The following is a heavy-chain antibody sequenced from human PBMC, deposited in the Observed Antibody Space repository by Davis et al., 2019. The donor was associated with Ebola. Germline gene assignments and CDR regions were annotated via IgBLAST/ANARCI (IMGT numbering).Heavy chain of an antibody. D-gene: IGHD2-2*01. CDR3: ARERTCSSTSCYPDAFDI. J-gene: IGHJ3*02. V-gene: IGHV3-48*04. CDR1: GFTFSTCS. Sequence: GGSLRLSCAASGFTFSTCSMHWVRQAPGKGLEWVSYISSSSSTIYYADSVKGRFTISRDNAKNSLYLQMNSLRAEDTAVYYCARERTCSSTSCYPDAFDIWGQGTMVTVSS. CDR2: ISSSSSTI.